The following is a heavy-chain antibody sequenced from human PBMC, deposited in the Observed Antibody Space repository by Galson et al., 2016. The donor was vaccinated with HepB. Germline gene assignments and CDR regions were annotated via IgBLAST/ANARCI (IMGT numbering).Heavy chain of an antibody. CDR2: T. D-gene: IGHD3-10*01. J-gene: IGHJ3*02. CDR3: ARGSLWVSTVQAVFDAFDI. V-gene: IGHV4-59*09. Sequence: TNYNPSLKSRVTISVDTSKNQFFLNLTSLTAVDTAVYYCARGSLWVSTVQAVFDAFDIWGQGTTVTVSS.